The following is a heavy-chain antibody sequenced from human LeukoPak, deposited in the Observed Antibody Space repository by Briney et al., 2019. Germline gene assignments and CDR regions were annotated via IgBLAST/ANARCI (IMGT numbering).Heavy chain of an antibody. V-gene: IGHV3-48*04. CDR2: ISSSSSTI. Sequence: RGSLRLSCAASGFTFSSYSMNWVRQAPGQGLEWVSFISSSSSTIYYADSVKGRFTISRDNAKNSLYLQMNSLRAEDTAVYYCARDRGGSYSAIDYWGQGTLVTVSS. D-gene: IGHD1-26*01. CDR1: GFTFSSYS. CDR3: ARDRGGSYSAIDY. J-gene: IGHJ4*02.